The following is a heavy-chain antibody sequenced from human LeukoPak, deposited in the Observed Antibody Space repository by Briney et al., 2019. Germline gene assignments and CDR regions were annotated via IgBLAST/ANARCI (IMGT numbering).Heavy chain of an antibody. CDR2: IYTSGST. V-gene: IGHV4-4*07. CDR1: GGSISSYY. Sequence: PLETLSLTCTVSGGSISSYYWSWIRQPAGKGLEWIGRIYTSGSTNYNPSLKSRVTMSVDTSKNQFSLKLSSVTAADTAVYYCARELPYYDILTGYYVNAFDIWGQGTMVTVSS. CDR3: ARELPYYDILTGYYVNAFDI. D-gene: IGHD3-9*01. J-gene: IGHJ3*02.